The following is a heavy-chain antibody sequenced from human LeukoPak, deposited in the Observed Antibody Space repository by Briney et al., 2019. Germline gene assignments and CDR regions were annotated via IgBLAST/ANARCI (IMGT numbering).Heavy chain of an antibody. Sequence: GGSLRLSCTGRGFPFNMFAMNWVRQAPGQGLEWVSGLSRGGGTTSYADSVKGRFTISRDASKSMVFLQMNDLRPDDTAVYYCAKEQRIRHCSEGVCMEGYYFDYWGQGSLVTVSS. CDR1: GFPFNMFA. V-gene: IGHV3-23*01. D-gene: IGHD2-8*01. CDR3: AKEQRIRHCSEGVCMEGYYFDY. J-gene: IGHJ4*02. CDR2: LSRGGGTT.